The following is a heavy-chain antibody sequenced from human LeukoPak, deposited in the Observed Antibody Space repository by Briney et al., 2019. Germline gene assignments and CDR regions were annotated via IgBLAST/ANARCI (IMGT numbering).Heavy chain of an antibody. CDR2: VSSSGSTI. D-gene: IGHD3-10*02. CDR3: AELGITMIGGV. Sequence: GGSLRLSCAASGFTFSSYEMHWVRQAPGKGLEWVSYVSSSGSTIYYADSVKGRFTISRDNAKNSLSLQMNSLRAEDTAVYYCAELGITMIGGVWGKGTTVTISS. J-gene: IGHJ6*04. V-gene: IGHV3-48*03. CDR1: GFTFSSYE.